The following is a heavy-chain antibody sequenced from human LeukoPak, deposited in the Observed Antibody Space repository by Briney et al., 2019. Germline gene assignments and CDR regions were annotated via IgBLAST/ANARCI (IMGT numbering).Heavy chain of an antibody. V-gene: IGHV3-15*01. Sequence: GGSLRLSCVASGFTFSDAWMSWVRQAPGKGLEWVGRIKSKTDGGTIEYAAPVKGRFTISRDDSRNTLYLQMNSLRTEDTAAYYCTTRQNEDLFHDYGDYSGHWGQGTLVTVSS. CDR1: GFTFSDAW. CDR3: TTRQNEDLFHDYGDYSGH. D-gene: IGHD4-17*01. J-gene: IGHJ4*02. CDR2: IKSKTDGGTI.